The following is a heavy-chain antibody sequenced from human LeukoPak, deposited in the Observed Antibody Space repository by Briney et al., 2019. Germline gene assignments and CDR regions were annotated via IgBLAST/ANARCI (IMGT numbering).Heavy chain of an antibody. D-gene: IGHD5-12*01. V-gene: IGHV3-74*01. CDR1: GFTFSKYW. CDR2: LSTDGGSI. Sequence: PGGSLRLFCAASGFTFSKYWMHWVRQGPGKRPVWVSRLSTDGGSISYAEFVKGRFTISRDNAKNTLYLHMNSLRAEDTAVYYCARAFWGGYDYNDYWGQGTLVTVSS. CDR3: ARAFWGGYDYNDY. J-gene: IGHJ4*02.